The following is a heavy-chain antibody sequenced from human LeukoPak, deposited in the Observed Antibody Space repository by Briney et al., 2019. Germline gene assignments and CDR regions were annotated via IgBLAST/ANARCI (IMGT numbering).Heavy chain of an antibody. D-gene: IGHD3-10*01. J-gene: IGHJ4*02. CDR3: AKDLKKNILLWFGESTAPRFDY. CDR2: INGDGRST. V-gene: IGHV3-74*01. CDR1: GFTFSSYW. Sequence: GGSLRLSCAASGFTFSSYWMHWVRQAPGKGLVWVSRINGDGRSTTYADSAKGRFTISRDNAKNTLYLQMNSLRAEDTAVYYCAKDLKKNILLWFGESTAPRFDYWGQGTLVTVSS.